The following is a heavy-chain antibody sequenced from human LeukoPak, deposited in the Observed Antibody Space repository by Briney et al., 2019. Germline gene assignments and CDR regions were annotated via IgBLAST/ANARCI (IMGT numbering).Heavy chain of an antibody. CDR2: IYHSGST. V-gene: IGHV4-38-2*02. CDR3: ARYSSSWYPYYYYMDV. CDR1: GYSISSGYF. Sequence: PSETLSLTCTVSGYSISSGYFWGWIRQPPGKGLEWIGSIYHSGSTSYNPSLKSRVTISVDTSKNQFSLKLSSVTAADTAVYYCARYSSSWYPYYYYMDVWGKGTTVTVSS. J-gene: IGHJ6*03. D-gene: IGHD6-13*01.